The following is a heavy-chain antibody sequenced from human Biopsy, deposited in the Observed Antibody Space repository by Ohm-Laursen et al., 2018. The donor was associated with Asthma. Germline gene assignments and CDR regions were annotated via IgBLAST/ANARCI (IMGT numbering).Heavy chain of an antibody. CDR2: IYYSGST. CDR3: ARAQDYYDSRGYYRSFDY. V-gene: IGHV4-31*03. Sequence: PSDTLSLTCPVSYGSITSGGYYWTWIRQHPGKGLEWIGFIYYSGSTYYNPSLKSRVSISIDTSKNQFSLKLSSVTAADTAVYYRARAQDYYDSRGYYRSFDYWGQGTLVTVSS. D-gene: IGHD3-22*01. J-gene: IGHJ4*02. CDR1: YGSITSGGYY.